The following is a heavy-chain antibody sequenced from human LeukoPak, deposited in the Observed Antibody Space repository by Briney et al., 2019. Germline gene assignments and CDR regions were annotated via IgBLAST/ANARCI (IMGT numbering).Heavy chain of an antibody. Sequence: GGSLGLSCVLSGLTFSDAWMSWVRQAPGKGLEWVGRIRNDRITDYAAPVQGRFSISRDNSRNTFYLQMNSLGTEDTGMYFCTWMATIFTVDYWGQGTLVTVSS. CDR2: IRNDRIT. D-gene: IGHD5-12*01. CDR3: TWMATIFTVDY. CDR1: GLTFSDAW. J-gene: IGHJ4*02. V-gene: IGHV3-15*01.